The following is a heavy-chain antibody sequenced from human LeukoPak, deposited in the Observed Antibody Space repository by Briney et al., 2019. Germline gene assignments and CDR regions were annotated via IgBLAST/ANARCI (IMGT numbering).Heavy chain of an antibody. CDR3: ARTSGSYSFDY. V-gene: IGHV3-11*06. J-gene: IGHJ4*02. CDR2: ITSSSSYT. CDR1: GFTFSDYY. D-gene: IGHD1-26*01. Sequence: GGSLRLSCAASGFTFSDYYMSWIRQAPGKGLEWISYITSSSSYTKYADSVQGRFTTSRDNAKTSLYLQMNSLRAEDTAVYYCARTSGSYSFDYWGQGTLVTVSS.